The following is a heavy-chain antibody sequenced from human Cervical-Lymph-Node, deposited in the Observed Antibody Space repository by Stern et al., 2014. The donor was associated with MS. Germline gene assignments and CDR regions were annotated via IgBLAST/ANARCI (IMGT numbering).Heavy chain of an antibody. V-gene: IGHV4-31*01. CDR1: GVSISRGGYY. D-gene: IGHD3-22*01. Sequence: QLQLQESGPGLVKPSQTLSLTCTVSGVSISRGGYYWSWIRQHPGKGLEWIGYVYYSGSTYYNPSLESPVTISLDTSKNQFSLKLSSVTAADTAVYYCAVLGVIYGWDYFDYWGQGTQVTVSS. CDR3: AVLGVIYGWDYFDY. CDR2: VYYSGST. J-gene: IGHJ4*02.